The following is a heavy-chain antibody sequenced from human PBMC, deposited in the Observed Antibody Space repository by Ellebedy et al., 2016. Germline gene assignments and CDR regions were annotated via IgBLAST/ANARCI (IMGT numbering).Heavy chain of an antibody. J-gene: IGHJ6*03. D-gene: IGHD1-1*01. CDR1: GFTFSSYA. CDR2: ISGSGGST. Sequence: GGSLRLSRAASGFTFSSYAMSWVRQAPGKGLEWVSAISGSGGSTYYADSVKGRFTISRDNSKNTLYLQMNSLRAEDTAVYYCAKGLNEYYYYYMDVWGKGTTVTVSS. CDR3: AKGLNEYYYYYMDV. V-gene: IGHV3-23*01.